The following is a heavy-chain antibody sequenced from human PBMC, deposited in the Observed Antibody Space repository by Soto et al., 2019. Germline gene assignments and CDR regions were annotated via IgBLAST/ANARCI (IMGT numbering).Heavy chain of an antibody. CDR2: INPNGGDA. D-gene: IGHD3-3*01. V-gene: IGHV1-2*02. Sequence: ASVEVSCKASGYTFTGYYIHWVRQDPGQGLEWMAFINPNGGDANYAKKFQGRVTLTRDTSINTVYMEVTSLRFDDTAVYYCAVDGLPLEDWGQGPLMTVYS. CDR1: GYTFTGYY. J-gene: IGHJ1*01. CDR3: AVDGLPLED.